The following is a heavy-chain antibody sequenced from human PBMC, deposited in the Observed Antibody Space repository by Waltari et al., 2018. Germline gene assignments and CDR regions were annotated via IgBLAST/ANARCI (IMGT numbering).Heavy chain of an antibody. Sequence: QVQLQESGPGLVKPSETLSLTCAVSGYSISSGYYWSWIRQPPGEGLEWIGGMNHSGTTYYNPSLKRRVTISVDTSKNQFSLKLSSVTAADTAVYYCARRVSTGWRYNYFDYWGQGTPVTVSS. D-gene: IGHD6-25*01. V-gene: IGHV4-38-2*01. CDR2: MNHSGTT. CDR3: ARRVSTGWRYNYFDY. J-gene: IGHJ4*02. CDR1: GYSISSGYY.